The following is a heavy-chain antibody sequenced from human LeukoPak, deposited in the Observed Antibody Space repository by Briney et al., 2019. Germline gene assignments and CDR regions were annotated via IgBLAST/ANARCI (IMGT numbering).Heavy chain of an antibody. CDR2: ISSSSSYI. D-gene: IGHD1-26*01. Sequence: GGSLRLSCAASGFTFSSYSMNWVRQAPGKGLEWVSSISSSSSYIYYADSVKGRFTISRDNAKNSLYLQMNSLRAEDTAVYYCARGKIVGPTTRGYWGQATLVTVS. V-gene: IGHV3-21*01. CDR3: ARGKIVGPTTRGY. J-gene: IGHJ4*02. CDR1: GFTFSSYS.